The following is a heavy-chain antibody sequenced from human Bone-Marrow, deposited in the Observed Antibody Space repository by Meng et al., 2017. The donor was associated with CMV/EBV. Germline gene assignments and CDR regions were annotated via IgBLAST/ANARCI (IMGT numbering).Heavy chain of an antibody. CDR2: INPSGGST. Sequence: ASVKVSCKASGYTFTSYYMHGVRQAPGQGLEWMGIINPSGGSTSYAQKFQGRVTMTRDTSTSTVYMELSSLRSEDTAVYYCARGSVVVPAAILNAFDIWGQGTMVTVSS. D-gene: IGHD2-2*01. J-gene: IGHJ3*02. CDR1: GYTFTSYY. V-gene: IGHV1-46*01. CDR3: ARGSVVVPAAILNAFDI.